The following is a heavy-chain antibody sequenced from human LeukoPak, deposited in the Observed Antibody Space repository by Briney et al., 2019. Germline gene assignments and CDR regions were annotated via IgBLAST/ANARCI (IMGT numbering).Heavy chain of an antibody. CDR1: NGSISIYY. V-gene: IGHV4-4*07. J-gene: IGHJ4*02. CDR2: ISASGST. D-gene: IGHD4-17*01. Sequence: SETLSLTCTVSNGSISIYYWSWVRQPAGKGLEWIGRISASGSTTYYPSLKSRVTMSVDTSKKQLSLKLSSVTAADTAVYYCAREITVTRPFDYWGQGTLVTVSS. CDR3: AREITVTRPFDY.